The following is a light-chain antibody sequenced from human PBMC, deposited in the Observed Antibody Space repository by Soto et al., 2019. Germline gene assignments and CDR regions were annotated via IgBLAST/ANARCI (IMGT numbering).Light chain of an antibody. CDR2: EVS. CDR1: SSDVGGYNY. Sequence: QSVLAQPASVSGSPGQSITISCTGTSSDVGGYNYVSWYQQHPGKAPKLMIYEVSNRPSGVSNRFSGSKSGNTASLTISGLXAEDEADYYCSSYTSSSTLFVFGTGTKVNVL. V-gene: IGLV2-14*01. CDR3: SSYTSSSTLFV. J-gene: IGLJ1*01.